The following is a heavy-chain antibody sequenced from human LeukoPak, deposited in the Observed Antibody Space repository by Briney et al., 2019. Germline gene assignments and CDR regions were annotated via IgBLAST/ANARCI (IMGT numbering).Heavy chain of an antibody. D-gene: IGHD2-15*01. CDR1: GFTVSSNY. Sequence: PGGSLRLSCAASGFTVSSNYMSWVRQAPGEGLEWVSVIYSGGSTYYADSVKGRFTISRDNSKNTLYLQMNSLRAEDTAVYYCATSRYCSGGSCYSPEDDAFDIWGQGTMVTVSS. J-gene: IGHJ3*02. CDR2: IYSGGST. V-gene: IGHV3-53*01. CDR3: ATSRYCSGGSCYSPEDDAFDI.